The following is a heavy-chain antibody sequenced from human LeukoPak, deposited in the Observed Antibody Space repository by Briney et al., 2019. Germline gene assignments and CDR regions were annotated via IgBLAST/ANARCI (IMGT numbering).Heavy chain of an antibody. CDR2: IYYSGST. J-gene: IGHJ5*02. D-gene: IGHD3-10*01. Sequence: KPSETLSLTCTVSGGSISGSSYFWGWIRQPPGKGLEWIGSIYYSGSTYYNPSLKSRVTISVDTSKNQFSLKLSSVTAADTAVYYCARDYYASESYYNPSWGQGTLVTVSS. V-gene: IGHV4-39*02. CDR3: ARDYYASESYYNPS. CDR1: GGSISGSSYF.